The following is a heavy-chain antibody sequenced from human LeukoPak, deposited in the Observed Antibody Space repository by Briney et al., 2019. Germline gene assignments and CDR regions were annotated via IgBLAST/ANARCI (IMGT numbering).Heavy chain of an antibody. D-gene: IGHD5-18*01. J-gene: IGHJ4*02. CDR3: ASGSYGYGFDY. CDR2: INRSGST. V-gene: IGHV4-34*01. Sequence: SETLSLTCAVYGGSFSGYYWSWIRQPPGKGLEWIGEINRSGSTNYNPSLKSRVTISVDTSKNQFSLKLSSVTAADTAVYYCASGSYGYGFDYWGQGTLVTVSS. CDR1: GGSFSGYY.